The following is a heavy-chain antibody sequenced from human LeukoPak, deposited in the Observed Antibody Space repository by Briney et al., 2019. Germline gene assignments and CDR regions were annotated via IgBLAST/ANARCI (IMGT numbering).Heavy chain of an antibody. D-gene: IGHD3-10*01. CDR3: ARVRITMVRGVISYYYYYMDV. CDR2: INPSGGST. CDR1: GYTFTSYY. V-gene: IGHV1-46*01. Sequence: ASVKVSCKASGYTFTSYYMHWVRQAPGQGLEWMGIINPSGGSTSYAQKFQGRVTMTRDMSTSTVYMELSSLRSEDTAVYYCARVRITMVRGVISYYYYYMDVWGKGTTVTISS. J-gene: IGHJ6*03.